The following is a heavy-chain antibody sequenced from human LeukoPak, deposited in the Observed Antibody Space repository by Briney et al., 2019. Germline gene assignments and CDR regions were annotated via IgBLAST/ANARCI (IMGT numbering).Heavy chain of an antibody. CDR3: TTRRQDGW. CDR1: RFTLSVAW. D-gene: IGHD2-15*01. Sequence: RSLRLSRVGSRFTLSVAWMSCVRQAPRKGVGWVGRIKSKSDGGTIDYAAPVKGRFTISRDDSRNTLYLQMNSLKTEDTAVYYCTTRRQDGWWGRGTLVTVS. J-gene: IGHJ4*02. CDR2: IKSKSDGGTI. V-gene: IGHV3-15*01.